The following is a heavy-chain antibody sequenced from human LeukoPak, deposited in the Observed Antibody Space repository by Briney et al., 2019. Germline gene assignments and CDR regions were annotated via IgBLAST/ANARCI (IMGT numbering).Heavy chain of an antibody. CDR3: ASPYDFWSGYSHY. V-gene: IGHV5-51*01. Sequence: GESLKISCKGSGYSFTSYWIGWVRQMPGKGLEWMGIFYPGDSDARYSPSFQGQVTISADKSISTAYLQWSSLKASDTAMYYCASPYDFWSGYSHYWGQGTLVTVSS. J-gene: IGHJ4*02. D-gene: IGHD3-3*01. CDR1: GYSFTSYW. CDR2: FYPGDSDA.